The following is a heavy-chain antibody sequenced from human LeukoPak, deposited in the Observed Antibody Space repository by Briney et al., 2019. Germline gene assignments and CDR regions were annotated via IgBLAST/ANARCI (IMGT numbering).Heavy chain of an antibody. J-gene: IGHJ6*03. D-gene: IGHD6-19*01. Sequence: SETLSLTCAVYGGSFSGYYWTWIRQPPGKGLEWIGEINHSGSTNYNPSLKSRVTISVDTSKNQFSLKLSSVTAADTAAYYCARGRGGGWYYYYYMDVWGKGTTVTVSS. V-gene: IGHV4-34*01. CDR1: GGSFSGYY. CDR3: ARGRGGGWYYYYYMDV. CDR2: INHSGST.